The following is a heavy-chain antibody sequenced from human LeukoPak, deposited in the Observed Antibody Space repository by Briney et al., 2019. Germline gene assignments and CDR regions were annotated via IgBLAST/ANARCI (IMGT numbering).Heavy chain of an antibody. CDR2: ISYDGSKK. V-gene: IGHV3-30-3*01. Sequence: GSLRLSCAASGFSLSGYGMHWVRQAPGKGLEWVAVISYDGSKKYYADSVKGRFTISRDNSKNTQHLEMNSLKAEDTAVYYCARVRAPHYYDYWGQGTLVTVSS. CDR3: ARVRAPHYYDY. J-gene: IGHJ4*02. CDR1: GFSLSGYG.